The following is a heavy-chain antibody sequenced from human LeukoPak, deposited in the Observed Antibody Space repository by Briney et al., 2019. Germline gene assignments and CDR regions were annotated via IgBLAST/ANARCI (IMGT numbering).Heavy chain of an antibody. V-gene: IGHV3-23*01. CDR2: ISGGST. CDR3: AKDLEVEGYCSSTSCYPNFDY. CDR1: GFTFSSYA. D-gene: IGHD2-2*01. J-gene: IGHJ4*02. Sequence: SGGSLRLSCAASGFTFSSYAMSWVRHAPGKGLEWVSAISGGSTYYADSVKGRFTISRDNSKNTLYLQMNSLRAEDTAVYYCAKDLEVEGYCSSTSCYPNFDYWGQGTLVTVSS.